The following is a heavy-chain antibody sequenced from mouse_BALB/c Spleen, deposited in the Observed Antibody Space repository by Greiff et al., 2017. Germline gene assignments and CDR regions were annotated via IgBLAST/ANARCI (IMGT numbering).Heavy chain of an antibody. Sequence: VKLVESGPGLVQPSQSLSITCTVSGFSLTSYGVHWVRQSPGKGLEWLGVIWSGGSTDYNAAFISRLSISKDNSKSQVFFKMNSLQANDTAIYYCARKGGYGQGYFDVWGAGTTVTVSS. V-gene: IGHV2-2*02. CDR2: IWSGGST. J-gene: IGHJ1*01. D-gene: IGHD1-1*01. CDR1: GFSLTSYG. CDR3: ARKGGYGQGYFDV.